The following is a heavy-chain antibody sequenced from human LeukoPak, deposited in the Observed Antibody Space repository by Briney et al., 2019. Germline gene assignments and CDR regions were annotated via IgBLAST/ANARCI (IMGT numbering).Heavy chain of an antibody. CDR1: GFTFSSYE. V-gene: IGHV3-48*03. J-gene: IGHJ4*02. CDR3: ARRTVGFDY. CDR2: ISSSGSTI. D-gene: IGHD2-15*01. Sequence: GGSLRLSCAASGFTFSSYEMNWVRQAPGKGLEWVSYISSSGSTIYYADSVKGRFTISRDSAKNSLYLQMNSLRAEDTAVYYCARRTVGFDYWGQGTLVTVSS.